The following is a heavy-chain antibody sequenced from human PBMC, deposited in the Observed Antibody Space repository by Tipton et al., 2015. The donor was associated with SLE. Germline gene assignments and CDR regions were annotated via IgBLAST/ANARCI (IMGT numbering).Heavy chain of an antibody. Sequence: TLSLTCTVSGGSISSYSWSWIRQPPGKGLEWIGYIYYGGSTNYNPSLKSRVPITVETSKNQFSLKMGSVTAADTAVYYCARLLVPAAMPARGEFDYWGQGTLVTVSS. J-gene: IGHJ4*02. CDR1: GGSISSYS. D-gene: IGHD2-2*01. CDR2: IYYGGST. V-gene: IGHV4-59*01. CDR3: ARLLVPAAMPARGEFDY.